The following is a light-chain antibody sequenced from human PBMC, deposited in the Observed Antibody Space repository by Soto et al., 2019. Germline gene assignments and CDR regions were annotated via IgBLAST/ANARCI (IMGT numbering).Light chain of an antibody. Sequence: EIMMTQSPASLSVSPGERATLSCRASHSISSNLAWYQQKPGQAPRLLIYGASTRATGIPTRFSGSGSGTEFSLAISSLQSEDFGVYYCQQYNNWPPRTFGQGTKVEIK. CDR2: GAS. J-gene: IGKJ1*01. CDR1: HSISSN. CDR3: QQYNNWPPRT. V-gene: IGKV3-15*01.